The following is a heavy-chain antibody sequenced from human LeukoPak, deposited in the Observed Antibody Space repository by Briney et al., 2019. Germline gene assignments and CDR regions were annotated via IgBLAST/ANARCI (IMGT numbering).Heavy chain of an antibody. V-gene: IGHV4-4*07. Sequence: PSETLSLTCTVSGGSISRYYWSWIRQPAGEGLECIGHIYTSGSTNYNPFLKSRVAMSVDTSKNQFSLKLTSVTAADTAVYYCARDARYSYGSYYMDVWGKGTTVTVSS. D-gene: IGHD5-18*01. CDR3: ARDARYSYGSYYMDV. J-gene: IGHJ6*03. CDR2: IYTSGST. CDR1: GGSISRYY.